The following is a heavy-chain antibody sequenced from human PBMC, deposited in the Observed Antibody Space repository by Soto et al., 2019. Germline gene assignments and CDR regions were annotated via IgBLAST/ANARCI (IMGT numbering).Heavy chain of an antibody. CDR2: ISSSGNLI. CDR1: GFTFSSYE. D-gene: IGHD2-21*01. V-gene: IGHV3-48*03. J-gene: IGHJ4*02. Sequence: GGSLRLSCAASGFTFSSYEINWGRQAPGKGLEWVSYISSSGNLIYYADSVKGRFTISRDNAKNSLYLQMNSLRAEDTAVYYCARDDSSVAPLAYWGQGTLVTVSS. CDR3: ARDDSSVAPLAY.